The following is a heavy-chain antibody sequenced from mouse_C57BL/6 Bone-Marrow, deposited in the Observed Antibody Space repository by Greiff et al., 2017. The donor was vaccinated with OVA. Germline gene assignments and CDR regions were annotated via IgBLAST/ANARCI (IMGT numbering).Heavy chain of an antibody. Sequence: EVHLVESGGDLVKPGGSLKLSCAASGFTFSRYCMSWVRQTPDQRLEWVAIISRGGSYTYYPDSVKGRFTISRDNAKNTLYLQMSSLKSEDTAMYYCARPSNWDWFAYWGQGTLVTVSA. D-gene: IGHD4-1*01. CDR2: ISRGGSYT. CDR1: GFTFSRYC. J-gene: IGHJ3*01. CDR3: ARPSNWDWFAY. V-gene: IGHV5-6*01.